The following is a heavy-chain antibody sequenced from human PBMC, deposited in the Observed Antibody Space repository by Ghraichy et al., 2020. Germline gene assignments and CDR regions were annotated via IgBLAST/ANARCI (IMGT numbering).Heavy chain of an antibody. CDR2: INSDGSST. D-gene: IGHD6-6*01. Sequence: GALRLSCAASGFTFSSYWMHWVRQAPGKGLVWVSRINSDGSSTSYADSVKGRFTISRDNAKNTLYLQMNSLRAEDTAVYYCARSVYSSSPFDYWGQGTLVTVSS. V-gene: IGHV3-74*01. J-gene: IGHJ4*02. CDR1: GFTFSSYW. CDR3: ARSVYSSSPFDY.